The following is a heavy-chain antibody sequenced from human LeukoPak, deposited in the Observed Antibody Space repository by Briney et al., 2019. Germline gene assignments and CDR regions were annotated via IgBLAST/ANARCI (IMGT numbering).Heavy chain of an antibody. V-gene: IGHV4-34*01. CDR3: ARGGGRYCSSTSCHLDY. D-gene: IGHD2-2*01. CDR2: INHSGGT. CDR1: GESFSGYY. Sequence: PSETLSLTCAVYGESFSGYYWSWIRQPPGMGLEWIGEINHSGGTNCNPSLKSRVTISVDTSKNQFSLKLSSVTAADTAVYYCARGGGRYCSSTSCHLDYWGQGTLVTVSS. J-gene: IGHJ4*02.